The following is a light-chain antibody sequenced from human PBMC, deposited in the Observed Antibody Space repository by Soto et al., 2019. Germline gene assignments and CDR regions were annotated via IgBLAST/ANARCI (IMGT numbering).Light chain of an antibody. Sequence: EIVMMQSPGTLSVSPGERATLSWRAGQGVTTNSAWDQQKSGQSPRLLIYDVSIRATGVPARFSGTGSETDFTLTISGLQSEDSAVYFCQQYNNWPFSFGQGTRLEIK. J-gene: IGKJ5*01. CDR2: DVS. CDR1: QGVTTN. V-gene: IGKV3-15*01. CDR3: QQYNNWPFS.